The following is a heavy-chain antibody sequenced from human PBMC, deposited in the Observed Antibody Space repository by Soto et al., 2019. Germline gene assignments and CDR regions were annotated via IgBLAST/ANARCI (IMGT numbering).Heavy chain of an antibody. CDR3: ARHRGWVLRLGLTGMDV. Sequence: EVQLVQSGAEVKKPGESLRISCKGSGYSFTSYWISWVRQMPGKGLEWMGKIDPSDSFTNYSPSFQGHVTISADKSISTAFLQWSTLEASDTAMYYCARHRGWVLRLGLTGMDVWGQGTTVTVSS. CDR1: GYSFTSYW. CDR2: IDPSDSFT. D-gene: IGHD3-16*01. V-gene: IGHV5-10-1*01. J-gene: IGHJ6*02.